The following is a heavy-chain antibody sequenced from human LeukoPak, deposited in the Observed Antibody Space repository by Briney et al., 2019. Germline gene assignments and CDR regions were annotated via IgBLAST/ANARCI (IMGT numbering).Heavy chain of an antibody. CDR3: ARLRHIYHMVV. Sequence: GASVKVSCKASGYTFSNYGISWVRQSPGQGLQWVGRKNAYNGNTNYAKEFQGRVTITTDTSTSTAYMELTSLRSDDTAIYYCARLRHIYHMVVWGKGTTVTVSS. CDR2: KNAYNGNT. CDR1: GYTFSNYG. J-gene: IGHJ6*03. V-gene: IGHV1-18*01.